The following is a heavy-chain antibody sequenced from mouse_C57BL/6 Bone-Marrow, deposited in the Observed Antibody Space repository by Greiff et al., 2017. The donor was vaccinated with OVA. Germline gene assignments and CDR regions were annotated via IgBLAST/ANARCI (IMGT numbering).Heavy chain of an antibody. D-gene: IGHD1-1*01. CDR1: GFTFSDYY. Sequence: DVKLVESGGGLVQPGGSLKLSCAASGFTFSDYYMYWVRQTPEKRLEWVAYISNGGGSTYYPDTVKGRFTISRDNAKNTLYLQMSRLKSEDTAMYYCASPYYYGSRGGAWFAYWGQGTLVTVSA. CDR3: ASPYYYGSRGGAWFAY. J-gene: IGHJ3*01. V-gene: IGHV5-12*01. CDR2: ISNGGGST.